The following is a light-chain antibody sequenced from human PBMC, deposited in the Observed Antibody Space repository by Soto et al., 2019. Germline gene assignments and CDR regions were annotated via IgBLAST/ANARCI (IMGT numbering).Light chain of an antibody. CDR3: SSYAGSNTFGL. J-gene: IGLJ2*01. Sequence: QSVLTQPPSASGSPGQSVTISCTGTSSDVAGYNYVSWYQQHPGKAPKLMIYEVNKRPSGVPRRFSGSKSGNTASLTVSGLQAEDEAYYYCSSYAGSNTFGLFGGGTKLTVL. V-gene: IGLV2-8*01. CDR1: SSDVAGYNY. CDR2: EVN.